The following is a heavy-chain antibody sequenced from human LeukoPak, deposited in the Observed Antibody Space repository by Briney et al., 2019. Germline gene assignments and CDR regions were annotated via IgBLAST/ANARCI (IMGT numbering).Heavy chain of an antibody. Sequence: ASVNVSFKASGYSLIGYYIHWVRQAPGQGLEWMGWINPKSGDTNYAQRFQGRVTMTGDTAISTAYMELTSLTSDDSAVYYCARGVGTDSMKGFDPWGQGTPVTVSS. J-gene: IGHJ5*02. V-gene: IGHV1-2*02. D-gene: IGHD2-8*02. CDR3: ARGVGTDSMKGFDP. CDR1: GYSLIGYY. CDR2: INPKSGDT.